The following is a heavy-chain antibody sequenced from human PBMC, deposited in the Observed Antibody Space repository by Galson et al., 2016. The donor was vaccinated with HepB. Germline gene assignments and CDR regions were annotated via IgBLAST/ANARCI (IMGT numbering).Heavy chain of an antibody. Sequence: SLRLSCAASGFNFGNYWMSWVRQAPGMGLEWVANIKEDGSEKYYVDSVKGRFTISRDNAHNPLYLQMNSLRAEDTAVYYCAREAVAGDVGAFDIWGQGTMVTVSS. D-gene: IGHD6-19*01. CDR2: IKEDGSEK. J-gene: IGHJ3*02. CDR1: GFNFGNYW. V-gene: IGHV3-7*01. CDR3: AREAVAGDVGAFDI.